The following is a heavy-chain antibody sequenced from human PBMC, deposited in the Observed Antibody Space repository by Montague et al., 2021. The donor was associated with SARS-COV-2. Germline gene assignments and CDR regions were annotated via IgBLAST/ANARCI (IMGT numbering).Heavy chain of an antibody. J-gene: IGHJ6*03. CDR3: ARLGDGVVPSPILGVGPYYSYYYMDV. Sequence: SETLSLTCAVHGGSFSTYSWNWIRQPPGEGLEWIGEIHHGGSTNYNPSLKSRVTISADTSKNQFSLKLTSVAAADTAFYYCARLGDGVVPSPILGVGPYYSYYYMDVWGKGTPVTVSS. CDR1: GGSFSTYS. D-gene: IGHD3-10*01. CDR2: IHHGGST. V-gene: IGHV4-34*01.